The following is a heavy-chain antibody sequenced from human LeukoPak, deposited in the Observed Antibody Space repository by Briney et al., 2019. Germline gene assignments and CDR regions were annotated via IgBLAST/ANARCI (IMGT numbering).Heavy chain of an antibody. CDR3: ARARFSPGFFDY. J-gene: IGHJ4*02. CDR2: INPSGGST. Sequence: ASVKVSCKASGYTFTSYYMHWVRQAPVQGLEWMGIINPSGGSTSYAQKFQGRVTMTRDTSTSTVYMELSSLRSEDTAVYYCARARFSPGFFDYWGQGTLVTVSS. CDR1: GYTFTSYY. D-gene: IGHD3-16*01. V-gene: IGHV1-46*01.